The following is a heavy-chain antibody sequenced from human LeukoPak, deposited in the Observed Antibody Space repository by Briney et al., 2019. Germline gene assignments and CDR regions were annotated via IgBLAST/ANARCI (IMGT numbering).Heavy chain of an antibody. Sequence: SETLSLTCAVYGGSFSGYYWSWIRQPPGKGLEWIGEINHSGSTNYNPSLKSRVTISVDTSKNQFSLKLSSVTAADTAVYYCASFKGVLVNAFDIWGQGTMVTVSS. J-gene: IGHJ3*02. CDR1: GGSFSGYY. V-gene: IGHV4-34*01. CDR2: INHSGST. D-gene: IGHD3-3*01. CDR3: ASFKGVLVNAFDI.